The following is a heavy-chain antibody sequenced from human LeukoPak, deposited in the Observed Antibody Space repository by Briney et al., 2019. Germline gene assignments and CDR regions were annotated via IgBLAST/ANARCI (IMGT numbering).Heavy chain of an antibody. V-gene: IGHV1-8*01. J-gene: IGHJ6*03. CDR1: GYTFTSYD. D-gene: IGHD5-12*01. Sequence: ASVKVSCKASGYTFTSYDINWVRQATGQGLEWMGWMNPNSGNTGYAQKFQGRVTMTRNTSISTAYMELSSLRPEDTAVYYCARGRVRYSGYDTWPYYYYMDVWGKGTTVTVSS. CDR2: MNPNSGNT. CDR3: ARGRVRYSGYDTWPYYYYMDV.